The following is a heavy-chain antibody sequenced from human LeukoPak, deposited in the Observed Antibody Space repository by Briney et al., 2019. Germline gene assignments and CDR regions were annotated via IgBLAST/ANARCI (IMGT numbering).Heavy chain of an antibody. D-gene: IGHD3-10*01. CDR3: ASTSSGNYGGLVDP. V-gene: IGHV4-39*07. CDR1: GDSISSASYY. J-gene: IGHJ5*02. CDR2: LYYTGST. Sequence: NPSETLSLTCTVSGDSISSASYYWGWIRQPPGKGLEWIGTLYYTGSTYYTPSLKSRVTISVDTSKNQFSLKLSSVTAADTAVYYCASTSSGNYGGLVDPWGQGTLVTVSS.